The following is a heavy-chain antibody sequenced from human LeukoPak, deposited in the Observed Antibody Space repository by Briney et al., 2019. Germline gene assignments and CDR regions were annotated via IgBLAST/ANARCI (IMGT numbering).Heavy chain of an antibody. CDR3: ARPRSSRYYYYGMDV. CDR1: GFTFSSYA. J-gene: IGHJ6*04. V-gene: IGHV3-30*04. Sequence: GGSLRLSCAASGFTFSSYAMHWVRQAPGKGLEWVAVTSYDGSNKYCADSVKGRFTISRDNSKNTLYLQMNSLRAEDTAVYYCARPRSSRYYYYGMDVWGKGTTVTVSS. CDR2: TSYDGSNK.